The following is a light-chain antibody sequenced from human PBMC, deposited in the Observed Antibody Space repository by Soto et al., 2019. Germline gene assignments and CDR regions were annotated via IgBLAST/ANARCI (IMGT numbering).Light chain of an antibody. CDR1: QSVLYRSNKKNY. Sequence: DIVMTQSPDSLAVSLGERATINCKSSQSVLYRSNKKNYLVWYQQKPGQPPKLLISWASTRESGVPDRFSGSRSGTDFTLTLSNLQAEDVAVYYCQQYYANPRTFGQGTKVEIK. CDR2: WAS. V-gene: IGKV4-1*01. J-gene: IGKJ1*01. CDR3: QQYYANPRT.